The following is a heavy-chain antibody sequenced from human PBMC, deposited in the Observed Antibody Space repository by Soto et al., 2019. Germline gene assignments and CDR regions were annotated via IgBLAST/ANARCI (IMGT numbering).Heavy chain of an antibody. CDR2: IYPGDSDT. J-gene: IGHJ4*02. D-gene: IGHD7-27*01. CDR1: GYSFTTYW. V-gene: IGHV5-51*01. Sequence: GGSLNISGQGSGYSFTTYWIGWVRQMPGKGLEWMGIIYPGDSDTRYSPSFQGQVTISADKSISTAYLQWSSLKASDTAMYYCTRPAYGTNWGSFHYWGQGTLVTVSS. CDR3: TRPAYGTNWGSFHY.